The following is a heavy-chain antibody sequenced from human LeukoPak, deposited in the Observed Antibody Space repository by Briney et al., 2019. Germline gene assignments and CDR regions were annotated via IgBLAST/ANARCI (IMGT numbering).Heavy chain of an antibody. J-gene: IGHJ6*03. Sequence: SETLSLTCTVSGGSISSGSYYWSWIRQPAGKGLEWIGRIYTSGSTNYNPSLKSRVTISVDTSKNQFSLKLSSVTAADTAVYYCARENSGSYLDPYYYYYMDVWGKGTTVTVSS. CDR2: IYTSGST. CDR3: ARENSGSYLDPYYYYYMDV. CDR1: GGSISSGSYY. D-gene: IGHD1-26*01. V-gene: IGHV4-61*02.